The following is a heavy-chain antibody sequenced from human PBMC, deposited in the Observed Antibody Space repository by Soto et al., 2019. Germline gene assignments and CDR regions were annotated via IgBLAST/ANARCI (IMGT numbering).Heavy chain of an antibody. CDR3: ARGSVDTLDSSGFYEY. J-gene: IGHJ4*02. V-gene: IGHV4-39*02. D-gene: IGHD3-22*01. Sequence: EPLSLTCTVSGASISVHSYYWTWIRQPPGKGLEWIGSSYYSGTTYFNPSLKSRATISVDTSKNQFSLRLTSVTAADRAVYYCARGSVDTLDSSGFYEYWGQGTPVTVSS. CDR1: GASISVHSYY. CDR2: SYYSGTT.